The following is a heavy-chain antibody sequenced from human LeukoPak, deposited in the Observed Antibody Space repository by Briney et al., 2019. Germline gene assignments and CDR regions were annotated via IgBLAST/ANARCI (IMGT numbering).Heavy chain of an antibody. D-gene: IGHD3-10*01. Sequence: ASVKVSCKASGGTFSSYAISWVRQAPGQGLEWMGWINPNSGGTNYAQKFQGRVTMTRDTSISTAYMELSRLRSDDTAVYYCARGEWFGELYYFDYWGQGTLVTVSS. V-gene: IGHV1-2*02. J-gene: IGHJ4*02. CDR3: ARGEWFGELYYFDY. CDR2: INPNSGGT. CDR1: GGTFSSYA.